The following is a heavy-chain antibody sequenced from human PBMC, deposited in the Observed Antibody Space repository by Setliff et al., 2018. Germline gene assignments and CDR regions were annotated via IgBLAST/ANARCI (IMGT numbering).Heavy chain of an antibody. CDR1: GDSISGDY. D-gene: IGHD6-6*01. J-gene: IGHJ6*03. CDR2: IHYSGST. CDR3: ARMAVRVASRPSSPLDYYYYMDL. V-gene: IGHV4-59*08. Sequence: SETLSLTCTVSGDSISGDYWSWIRQPPGKGLEWIGFIHYSGSTNYNPSLKSRVSMSVDSSKNQFSLNLNSVTAADTGVYYCARMAVRVASRPSSPLDYYYYMDLWGKGATVTVSS.